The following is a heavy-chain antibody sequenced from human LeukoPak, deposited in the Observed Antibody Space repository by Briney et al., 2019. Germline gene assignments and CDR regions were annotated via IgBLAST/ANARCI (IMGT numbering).Heavy chain of an antibody. V-gene: IGHV1-18*01. CDR3: ATLPRITIFPPDY. Sequence: ASVKVSCKASGYTFTTYGISWVRQAPGQGLEWMGWISAYNGKTNYAQMLQGRVTVTTDTSMSTAYMELSSLRSEDTAVYYCATLPRITIFPPDYWGQGTLVTVSS. CDR2: ISAYNGKT. D-gene: IGHD3-3*01. CDR1: GYTFTTYG. J-gene: IGHJ4*02.